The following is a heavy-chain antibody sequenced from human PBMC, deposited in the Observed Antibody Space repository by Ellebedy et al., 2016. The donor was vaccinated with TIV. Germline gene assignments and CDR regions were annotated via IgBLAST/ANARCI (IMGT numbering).Heavy chain of an antibody. J-gene: IGHJ6*03. CDR1: GYTFTGYY. Sequence: ASVKVSCXASGYTFTGYYMHWVRQAPGQGLEWMGWINPNSGGTNYAQKFQGRVTMTRDTSISTAYMELSRLRSDDTAVYYCARDGVGSSYGFYYYYMDVWGKGTTVTVSS. V-gene: IGHV1-2*02. CDR3: ARDGVGSSYGFYYYYMDV. D-gene: IGHD5-18*01. CDR2: INPNSGGT.